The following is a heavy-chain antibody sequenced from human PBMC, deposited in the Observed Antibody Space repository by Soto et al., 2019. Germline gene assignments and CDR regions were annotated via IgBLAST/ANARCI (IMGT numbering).Heavy chain of an antibody. CDR3: ARVSSPGHYNWFDP. CDR2: ICYSGST. CDR1: GGSISTSSYY. V-gene: IGHV4-39*01. Sequence: SSETLSLTCAVSGGSISTSSYYWGWIRQPPGKGLEWIGTICYSGSTYYNPSLKSRITISVDTSKNQFSLRLSSVTATDTAVYYCARVSSPGHYNWFDPWGQGTLVTVSS. J-gene: IGHJ5*02. D-gene: IGHD6-13*01.